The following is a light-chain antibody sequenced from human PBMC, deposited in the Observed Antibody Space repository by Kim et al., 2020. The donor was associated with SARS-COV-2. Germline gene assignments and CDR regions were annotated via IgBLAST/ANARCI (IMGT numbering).Light chain of an antibody. J-gene: IGLJ2*01. CDR2: QDS. V-gene: IGLV3-1*01. CDR1: KLGNKY. Sequence: VSPGETATITCSGDKLGNKYVCWYQQEPGQSPVLVIYQDSRRPSGIPERFSASNTGNTATLTISGTQAMDEADYYCQAWDSSNVIFGGGTKLTVL. CDR3: QAWDSSNVI.